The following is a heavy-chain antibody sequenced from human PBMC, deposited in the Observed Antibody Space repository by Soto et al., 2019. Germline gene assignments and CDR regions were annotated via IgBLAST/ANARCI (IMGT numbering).Heavy chain of an antibody. CDR3: ARGSIVATSLTPFDF. D-gene: IGHD5-12*01. CDR1: GFTFSSDS. V-gene: IGHV3-21*01. CDR2: ISARSSYI. J-gene: IGHJ4*02. Sequence: EVQLVESGGGLVKPGGSLRLSWAASGFTFSSDSMNWVRQAPGKGLELVSSISARSSYIYYADSVKGRFTVSRDNAKNSLYLQINSLRDEDTAVYYCARGSIVATSLTPFDFWGQGTLVIVSA.